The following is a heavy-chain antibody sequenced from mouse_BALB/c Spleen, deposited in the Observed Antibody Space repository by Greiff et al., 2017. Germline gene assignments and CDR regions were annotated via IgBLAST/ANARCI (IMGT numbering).Heavy chain of an antibody. D-gene: IGHD4-1*01. J-gene: IGHJ2*01. V-gene: IGHV3-6*02. CDR1: GYSITSGYY. CDR3: ARGLGRRGFDY. CDR2: ISYDGSN. Sequence: VQLKQSGPGLVKPSQSLSLTCSVTGYSITSGYYWNWIRQFPGNKLEWMGYISYDGSNNYNPSLKNRISITRDTSKNQFFLKLNSVTTEDTATYYCARGLGRRGFDYWGQGTTLTVSS.